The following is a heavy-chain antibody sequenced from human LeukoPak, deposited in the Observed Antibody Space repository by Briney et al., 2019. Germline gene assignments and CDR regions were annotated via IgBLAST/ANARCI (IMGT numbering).Heavy chain of an antibody. V-gene: IGHV4-59*12. CDR1: GDSINSYY. D-gene: IGHD3-10*01. CDR3: ASPGSGRHAFDI. J-gene: IGHJ3*02. Sequence: PSETLSLTCIVSGDSINSYYWSWIRQSPGKGLEWIGYIHYSGTTNYNPSLQSRVTISVDTSKNQFSLKLSSVTAADTAVYYCASPGSGRHAFDIWGQGTMVTVSS. CDR2: IHYSGTT.